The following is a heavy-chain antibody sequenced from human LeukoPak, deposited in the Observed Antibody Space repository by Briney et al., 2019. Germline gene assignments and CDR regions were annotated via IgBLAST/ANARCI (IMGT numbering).Heavy chain of an antibody. CDR1: GGSISSSSYY. Sequence: SETLSLTCTVSGGSISSSSYYWSWIRQPPGKGLEWIGYIYDSGSTNSNPSLKSRVTISVDTSKNQFSLKLNSVTAADTAVYYCARGGPYSSSLYDHWGQGTLVTVSS. V-gene: IGHV4-61*01. CDR3: ARGGPYSSSLYDH. J-gene: IGHJ4*02. D-gene: IGHD6-13*01. CDR2: IYDSGST.